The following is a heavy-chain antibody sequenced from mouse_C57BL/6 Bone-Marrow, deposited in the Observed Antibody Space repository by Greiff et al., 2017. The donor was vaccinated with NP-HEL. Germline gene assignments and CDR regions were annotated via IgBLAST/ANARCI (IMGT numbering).Heavy chain of an antibody. V-gene: IGHV10-1*01. CDR1: GFSFNTYA. J-gene: IGHJ4*01. D-gene: IGHD1-1*01. CDR3: VRPLYYYGDAMDY. CDR2: IRSKSNNYAT. Sequence: DVKLVESGGGLVQPKGSLKLSCAASGFSFNTYAMNWVRQAPGKGLQWVARIRSKSNNYATYYADSVKDRFTISRDDSESMLYLQMNNLKTEDTAMYYCVRPLYYYGDAMDYWGQGTSVTVSS.